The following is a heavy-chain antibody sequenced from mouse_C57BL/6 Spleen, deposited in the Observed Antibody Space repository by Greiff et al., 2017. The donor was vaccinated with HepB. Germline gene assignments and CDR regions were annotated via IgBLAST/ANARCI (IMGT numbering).Heavy chain of an antibody. CDR1: GFTFSSYA. J-gene: IGHJ3*01. CDR3: ARAPYYYGSSYETWFAY. Sequence: EVQLVESGGGLVKPGGSLKLSCAASGFTFSSYAMSWVRQTPEKRLEWVATISDGGSYTYYPDNVKGRFTISRDNAKNNLYLQMSHLKSEDTAMYYGARAPYYYGSSYETWFAYWGQGTLVTVSA. CDR2: ISDGGSYT. D-gene: IGHD1-1*01. V-gene: IGHV5-4*01.